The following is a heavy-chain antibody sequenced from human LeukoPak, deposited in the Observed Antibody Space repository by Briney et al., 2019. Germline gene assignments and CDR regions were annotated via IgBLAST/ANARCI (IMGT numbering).Heavy chain of an antibody. Sequence: GGSLRLSCAASGSTFSRYWMHWVRQAPGKGLVWVSRVKSDGSDTIYADSVKGRFTISRDNAKNTLYLQMDSLRVEDTAVYYCTTGIGNYYYYWGQGTLVTVAS. CDR2: VKSDGSDT. V-gene: IGHV3-74*01. CDR3: TTGIGNYYYY. J-gene: IGHJ4*02. D-gene: IGHD3-10*01. CDR1: GSTFSRYW.